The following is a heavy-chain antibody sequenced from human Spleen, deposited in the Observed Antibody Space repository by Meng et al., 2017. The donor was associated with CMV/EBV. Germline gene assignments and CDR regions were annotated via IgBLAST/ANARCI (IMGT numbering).Heavy chain of an antibody. CDR1: GFTFSDYY. J-gene: IGHJ3*02. D-gene: IGHD1-26*01. Sequence: GESLKISCAASGFTFSDYYMTWVRQAPGKGLEWVSYISSSGTTIFYADSVKGRFTISRDNAKSSLYLQMNSLRADDTAVYYCARDGGEWELPQALDIWGQGAMVTVSS. CDR2: ISSSGTTI. CDR3: ARDGGEWELPQALDI. V-gene: IGHV3-11*01.